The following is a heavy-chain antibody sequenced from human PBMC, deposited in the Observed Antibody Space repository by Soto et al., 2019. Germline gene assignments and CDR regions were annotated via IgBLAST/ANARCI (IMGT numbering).Heavy chain of an antibody. CDR1: GYTFTSFD. J-gene: IGHJ4*02. CDR3: TRGGLFGSGSYHIDY. Sequence: ASVKVSCKGSGYTFTSFDINWVRQATGQGLEWLGWMNPNSGNTGYAQKFQGRVTMTRNTSITTAHMELSSLRSDDAAVYYCTRGGLFGSGSYHIDYWGQGTLVTVSS. D-gene: IGHD3-10*01. V-gene: IGHV1-8*01. CDR2: MNPNSGNT.